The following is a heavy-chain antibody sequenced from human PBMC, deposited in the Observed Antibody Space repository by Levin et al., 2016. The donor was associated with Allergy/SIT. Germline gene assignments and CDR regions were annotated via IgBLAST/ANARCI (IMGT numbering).Heavy chain of an antibody. CDR3: AKEKAHDY. CDR2: ISSSGESA. J-gene: IGHJ4*02. Sequence: SWVRQAPGKGLEWVAAISSSGESAYYADSVKGRFTISRDNSNNTLYLQMNSLRAEDTAVYYCAKEKAHDYWGQGTLVTVSS. V-gene: IGHV3-23*01.